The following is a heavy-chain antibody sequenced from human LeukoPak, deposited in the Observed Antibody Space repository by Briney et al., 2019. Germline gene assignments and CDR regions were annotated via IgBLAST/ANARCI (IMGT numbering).Heavy chain of an antibody. D-gene: IGHD7-27*01. CDR2: IYYSGST. CDR3: ARQTGNYYYYYMDV. CDR1: GGSISSSSYY. J-gene: IGHJ6*03. Sequence: SETLSLTCTVSGGSISSSSYYSGWIRQPPGKGLEWIGSIYYSGSTYYNPSLKSRVTISVDTPKNLFSLKLSSVTAADTAVYYCARQTGNYYYYYMDVWGKGTTVTVSS. V-gene: IGHV4-39*01.